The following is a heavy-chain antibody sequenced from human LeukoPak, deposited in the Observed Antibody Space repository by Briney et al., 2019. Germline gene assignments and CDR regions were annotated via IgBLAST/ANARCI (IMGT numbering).Heavy chain of an antibody. CDR1: SGSISSGVYY. CDR2: IYYSGST. CDR3: ARGVRWLQLSYFDY. V-gene: IGHV4-31*03. D-gene: IGHD5-24*01. Sequence: SETLSLTCPVSSGSISSGVYYWSWIRQHPGKGLEWIGYIYYSGSTYYNPSLKSRVTISVDTSKNQFSPKLSSVTAADTAVYYCARGVRWLQLSYFDYWGQGTLVTVSS. J-gene: IGHJ4*02.